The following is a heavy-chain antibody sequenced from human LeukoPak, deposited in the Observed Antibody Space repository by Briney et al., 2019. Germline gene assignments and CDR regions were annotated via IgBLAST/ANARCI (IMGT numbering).Heavy chain of an antibody. CDR2: FPYSGST. J-gene: IGHJ4*02. CDR1: GVSISDYH. D-gene: IGHD1-26*01. CDR3: ARMYRGTSYYFAF. V-gene: IGHV4-59*01. Sequence: PSETLSLTRSVSGVSISDYHWIWIRQPPAKGLHWMGYFPYSGSTRYNPSLKSRVTMSVDTSKNQFSLRLISVAAADTAVYYCARMYRGTSYYFAFWGQGTLVTVSS.